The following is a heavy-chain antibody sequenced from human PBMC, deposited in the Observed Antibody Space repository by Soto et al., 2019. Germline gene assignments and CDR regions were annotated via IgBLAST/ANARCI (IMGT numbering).Heavy chain of an antibody. V-gene: IGHV5-51*01. CDR3: ARGEVVVAATLDYYYGMDV. Sequence: GESLKISCKGSGYSFTSYWIGWVRQMPGKGLEWMGIIYPGDSDTRYSPSFQGQVTISADKSISTAYLQWSSLKASDTAMYYCARGEVVVAATLDYYYGMDVWGQGTTVTVSS. D-gene: IGHD2-15*01. J-gene: IGHJ6*02. CDR1: GYSFTSYW. CDR2: IYPGDSDT.